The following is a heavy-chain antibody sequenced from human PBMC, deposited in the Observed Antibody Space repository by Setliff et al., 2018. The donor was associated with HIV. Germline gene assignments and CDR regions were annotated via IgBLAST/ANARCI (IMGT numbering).Heavy chain of an antibody. CDR3: ARDTHYFDRRDYYFYIDV. Sequence: ASVKVSCKASGGTFRSYAMSWVRQAPGQGLEWMGGLIPILGTTNYAPEFQDRVTITADESTSTAYMELSSLTSEDTAVYYCARDTHYFDRRDYYFYIDVWGEGTTVTVSS. J-gene: IGHJ6*03. V-gene: IGHV1-69*13. CDR1: GGTFRSYA. D-gene: IGHD3-22*01. CDR2: LIPILGTT.